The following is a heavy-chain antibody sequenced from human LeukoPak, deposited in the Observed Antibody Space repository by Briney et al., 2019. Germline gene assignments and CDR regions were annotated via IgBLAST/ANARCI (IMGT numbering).Heavy chain of an antibody. D-gene: IGHD3-22*01. J-gene: IGHJ3*02. V-gene: IGHV3-48*01. CDR1: GFTFSSYS. CDR3: ARDHHRRLYDSQARDTFDI. CDR2: ISSSSSTI. Sequence: PGGSLRLSCAASGFTFSSYSMNWVRQAPGKGLEWVSYISSSSSTIYYADSVKGRFSISRDNAKKSLYLQMNSLRAEDTAVYYCARDHHRRLYDSQARDTFDIWGQGTMVTVSS.